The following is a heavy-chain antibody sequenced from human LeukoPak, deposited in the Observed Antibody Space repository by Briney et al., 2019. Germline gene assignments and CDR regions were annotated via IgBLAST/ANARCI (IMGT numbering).Heavy chain of an antibody. CDR2: IYSGGST. J-gene: IGHJ4*02. D-gene: IGHD6-19*01. CDR1: GFTVSSNY. CDR3: ARGTFVSGWYWVDY. Sequence: GGSLRLSCAASGFTVSSNYMSWVRQAPGKGLEWVSVIYSGGSTYYADSVKGRFTISRDNSKNTLYLQMNSLRAEDTAVYYCARGTFVSGWYWVDYWGQGTLVTVSS. V-gene: IGHV3-53*01.